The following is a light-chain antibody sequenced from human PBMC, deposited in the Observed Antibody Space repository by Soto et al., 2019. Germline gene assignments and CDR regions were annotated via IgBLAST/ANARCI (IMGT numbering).Light chain of an antibody. Sequence: QSVLTQPASVSGSPGQSITISCTGTSTDVGANNYVSWYQQHPGRAPKVMIYDVTNRPSGVSSRFSGSKSGNTASLTISGLQAEDEADYYCYSHVDDTTGGFGGGTKLTVL. CDR3: YSHVDDTTGG. V-gene: IGLV2-14*01. CDR1: STDVGANNY. CDR2: DVT. J-gene: IGLJ2*01.